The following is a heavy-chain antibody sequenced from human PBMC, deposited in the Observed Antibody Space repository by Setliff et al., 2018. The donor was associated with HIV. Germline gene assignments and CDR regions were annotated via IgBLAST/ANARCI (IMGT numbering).Heavy chain of an antibody. CDR3: AKSVDTTMDDYYYVDI. Sequence: SETLSLTCTVSGGSISNYYWSWIRQPPGKGLEWIGYIYSTGYTNYHPSLKTRATISLDTSKSQFSLRLTSVTATDTAVYYCAKSVDTTMDDYYYVDIWGTGTTVTVSS. J-gene: IGHJ6*03. CDR1: GGSISNYY. CDR2: IYSTGYT. D-gene: IGHD5-18*01. V-gene: IGHV4-4*09.